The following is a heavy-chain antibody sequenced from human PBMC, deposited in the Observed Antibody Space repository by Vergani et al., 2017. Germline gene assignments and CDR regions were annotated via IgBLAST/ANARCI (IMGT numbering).Heavy chain of an antibody. J-gene: IGHJ6*02. CDR1: GGSISSYY. CDR3: AGDRGEIDGPNYYCDYGMDV. Sequence: QVQLQESGPGLVKPSETLSLTCTVSGGSISSYYWSWIRQPPGKGLEWIGYIYYSGSTNYNPSLKSRVTISVDTSKNQFSLKLSSVTAADTAVYYCAGDRGEIDGPNYYCDYGMDVWGQGTTVTVSS. CDR2: IYYSGST. D-gene: IGHD2-21*01. V-gene: IGHV4-59*01.